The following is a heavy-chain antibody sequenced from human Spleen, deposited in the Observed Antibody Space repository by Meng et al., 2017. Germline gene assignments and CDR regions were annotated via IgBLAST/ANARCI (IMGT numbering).Heavy chain of an antibody. CDR3: ARDHLGLGWLGEFWLDP. CDR1: GYTFSGYY. CDR2: INPDSGDT. J-gene: IGHJ5*02. Sequence: GHSGPELKNPGASVKVSCTAFGYTFSGYYIHWVRQAPGQGPEWMGRINPDSGDTNYAQNFQGRVTMTRDTPINTAYLELSSLRYDDTALYYCARDHLGLGWLGEFWLDPWGQGTLVTVSS. V-gene: IGHV1-2*02. D-gene: IGHD3-10*01.